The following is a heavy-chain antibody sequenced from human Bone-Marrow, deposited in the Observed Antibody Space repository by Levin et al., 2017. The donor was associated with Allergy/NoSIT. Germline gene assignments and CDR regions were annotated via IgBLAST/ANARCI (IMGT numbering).Heavy chain of an antibody. CDR1: GGSFSGYY. Sequence: SETLSLTCAVYGGSFSGYYWSWIRQPPGKGLEWIGEINHSGSTNYNPSLKSRVTISVDTSKNQFSLKLSSVTAADTAVYYCARDPKYSGYSKPYNGFDPWGQGTLVTVSS. J-gene: IGHJ5*02. D-gene: IGHD5-12*01. CDR3: ARDPKYSGYSKPYNGFDP. CDR2: INHSGST. V-gene: IGHV4-34*01.